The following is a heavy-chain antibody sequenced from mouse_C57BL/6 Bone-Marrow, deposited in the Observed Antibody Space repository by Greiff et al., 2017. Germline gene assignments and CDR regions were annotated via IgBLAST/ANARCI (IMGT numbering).Heavy chain of an antibody. J-gene: IGHJ1*03. CDR2: ISYDGSN. V-gene: IGHV3-6*01. CDR3: ARSYDGYYRGFDV. CDR1: GYSITSGYY. Sequence: VQLKESGPGLVKPSQSLSLTCSVTGYSITSGYYWNWIRQFPGNKLEWMGYISYDGSNNYNPSLKNRISITRDTSKNQFFLKLNSVTTEDTATYYCARSYDGYYRGFDVWGTGTTVTVSS. D-gene: IGHD2-3*01.